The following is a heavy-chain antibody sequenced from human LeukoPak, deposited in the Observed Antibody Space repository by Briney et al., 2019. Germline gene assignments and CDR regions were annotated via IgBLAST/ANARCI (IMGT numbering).Heavy chain of an antibody. Sequence: SETLSLTCAVYGGSFSGYYWSWIRQPPGKGLEWIGEINHSGSTNYSPSLKSRVTISVDTSKNQFSLKLSSVTAADTAVYYCGRYKSTLGPFDFWGQGTLVTVSS. CDR3: GRYKSTLGPFDF. D-gene: IGHD2/OR15-2a*01. J-gene: IGHJ4*02. CDR2: INHSGST. CDR1: GGSFSGYY. V-gene: IGHV4-34*01.